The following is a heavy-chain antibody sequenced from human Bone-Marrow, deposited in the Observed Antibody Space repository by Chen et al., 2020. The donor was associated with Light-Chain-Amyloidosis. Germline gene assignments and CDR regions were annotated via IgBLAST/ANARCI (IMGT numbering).Heavy chain of an antibody. Sequence: EVQLVESGGGLVQPGRSLRLSCAASGFTFNDYAMYWVRQGPGKGLEWVSGISSNSGSIGYADSVKGRLSISRDNAKNYLHLQMNSLRPEDTALYYCVKSLIPSRYLYHYYMDVWGKGTTVIVSS. CDR1: GFTFNDYA. D-gene: IGHD1-1*01. V-gene: IGHV3-9*01. CDR3: VKSLIPSRYLYHYYMDV. CDR2: ISSNSGSI. J-gene: IGHJ6*03.